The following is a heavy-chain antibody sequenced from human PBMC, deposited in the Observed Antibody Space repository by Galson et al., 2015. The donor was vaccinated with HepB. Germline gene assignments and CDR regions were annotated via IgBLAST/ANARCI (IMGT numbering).Heavy chain of an antibody. D-gene: IGHD6-19*01. CDR1: GLTFSSYA. Sequence: SLRLSCAASGLTFSSYAMSWVRQAPGKGLEWVSAISGSGGSTYYADSVKGRFTISRDNSKNTLYLQMNSLRAEDTAVYYCAKASIAVAGRKGGGNWFDPWGQGTLVTVSS. J-gene: IGHJ5*02. V-gene: IGHV3-23*01. CDR2: ISGSGGST. CDR3: AKASIAVAGRKGGGNWFDP.